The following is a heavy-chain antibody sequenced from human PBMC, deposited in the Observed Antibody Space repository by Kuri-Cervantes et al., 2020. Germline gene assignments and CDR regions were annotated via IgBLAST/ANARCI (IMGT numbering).Heavy chain of an antibody. CDR2: ISYNGSKK. J-gene: IGHJ4*02. CDR3: AKKSRTYYYDNSVYVDFDY. D-gene: IGHD3-22*01. CDR1: GFTFSSYA. V-gene: IGHV3-30-3*02. Sequence: GESLKISCAASGFTFSSYAMHWVRQAPGKGLEWVALISYNGSKKYYADSVKGRFTISRDNSKNTLFLHMNSLRDEDTAVYYCAKKSRTYYYDNSVYVDFDYWGQGTLVTVSS.